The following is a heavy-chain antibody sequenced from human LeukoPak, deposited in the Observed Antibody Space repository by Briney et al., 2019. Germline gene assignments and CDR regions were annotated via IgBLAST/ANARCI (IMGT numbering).Heavy chain of an antibody. J-gene: IGHJ4*02. D-gene: IGHD1-26*01. CDR3: ARVSVGATMLAYFDY. V-gene: IGHV1-69*13. CDR1: GGTFSSYA. CDR2: IIPIFGTA. Sequence: SVKVSCKASGGTFSSYAISWVRQAPGQGLEWMGGIIPIFGTANYAQKFQGRVTITADESTSTAHMELSSLRSEDTAVYYCARVSVGATMLAYFDYWGQGTLVTVSS.